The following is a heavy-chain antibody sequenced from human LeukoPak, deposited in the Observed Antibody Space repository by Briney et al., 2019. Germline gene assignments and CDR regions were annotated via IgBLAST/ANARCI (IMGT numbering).Heavy chain of an antibody. D-gene: IGHD6-19*01. J-gene: IGHJ5*02. V-gene: IGHV4-34*01. Sequence: SETLSLTCAVYGGSFSGYYWSWIRQPPGKGLEWMGEINHSGSTNYNPSLKSRVTISVDTSKNQFSLKLSSVTAADTAVYYCARGSAVQQWLASYNWFDPWGQGTLVTVSS. CDR1: GGSFSGYY. CDR3: ARGSAVQQWLASYNWFDP. CDR2: INHSGST.